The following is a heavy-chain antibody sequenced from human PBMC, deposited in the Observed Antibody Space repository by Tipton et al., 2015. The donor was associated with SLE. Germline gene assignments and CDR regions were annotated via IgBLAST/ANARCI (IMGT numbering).Heavy chain of an antibody. V-gene: IGHV3-48*01. Sequence: SLRLSCAASGFTFSSYSMNWVRQAPGKGLEWVSYISSSSSTIYYADSVKGRFTISRDNAKNSLYLQMNSLRAEDTAVYYCARGLHSSSWYYGYWGQGTLVTVSS. J-gene: IGHJ4*02. CDR3: ARGLHSSSWYYGY. CDR1: GFTFSSYS. CDR2: ISSSSSTI. D-gene: IGHD6-13*01.